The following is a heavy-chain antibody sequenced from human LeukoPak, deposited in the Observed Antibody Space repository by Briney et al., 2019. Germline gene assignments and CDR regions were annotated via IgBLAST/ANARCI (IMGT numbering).Heavy chain of an antibody. Sequence: SETLSLTCAVSGGSISSGGYSSSWIRQPPGKGLEWIGYIYHSGSTYYNPSLKSLVTISVDRSKNQFSLKLSSVTAADTAVYYCARDRGSRTGAFDYWGQGTLVTVSS. CDR3: ARDRGSRTGAFDY. D-gene: IGHD6-25*01. V-gene: IGHV4-30-2*01. CDR2: IYHSGST. J-gene: IGHJ4*02. CDR1: GGSISSGGYS.